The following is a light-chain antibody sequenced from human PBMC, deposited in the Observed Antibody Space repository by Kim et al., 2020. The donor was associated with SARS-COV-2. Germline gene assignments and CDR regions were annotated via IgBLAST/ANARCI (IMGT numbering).Light chain of an antibody. Sequence: SSELTQDPAVSVALGQTIRITCQGDSLRSYYASWYQQKPGQAPVLVIYGKDNRPSGIPDRFSGSSSGNTASLTITGTQAEDEADYYCNSGDTSDNHLVVF. CDR3: NSGDTSDNHLVV. CDR2: GKD. V-gene: IGLV3-19*01. CDR1: SLRSYY. J-gene: IGLJ2*01.